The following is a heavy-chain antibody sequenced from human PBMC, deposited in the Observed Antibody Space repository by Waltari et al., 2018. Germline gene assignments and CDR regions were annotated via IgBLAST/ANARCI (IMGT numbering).Heavy chain of an antibody. V-gene: IGHV3-49*03. CDR1: GFLFGDFA. CDR3: TKQMVPDY. J-gene: IGHJ4*02. D-gene: IGHD3-10*01. CDR2: LRSKTHGGTT. Sequence: EVQLVESGGDLVQPGRSLRLSCTASGFLFGDFAMSWFRQAPGKGLEWVSFLRSKTHGGTTEFASSVKGRFTISRDDSKNIAYLQMNSLKTEDTALYYCTKQMVPDYWGQGTLVTVSS.